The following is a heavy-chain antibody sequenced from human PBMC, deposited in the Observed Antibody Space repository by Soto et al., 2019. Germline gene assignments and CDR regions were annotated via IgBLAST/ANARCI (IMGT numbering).Heavy chain of an antibody. Sequence: QVQLQQWGAGLLKPSETLSLTCAVYGGSFSGYYWSWIRQPPGKGLEWIGEINHSGSTNYNPSLKSRVTISVDTSKNQFSLKLSSVTAADTAVYYCARTGSQYKYYYYGMDVWGQGTTVTVSS. D-gene: IGHD1-1*01. CDR1: GGSFSGYY. V-gene: IGHV4-34*01. CDR2: INHSGST. J-gene: IGHJ6*02. CDR3: ARTGSQYKYYYYGMDV.